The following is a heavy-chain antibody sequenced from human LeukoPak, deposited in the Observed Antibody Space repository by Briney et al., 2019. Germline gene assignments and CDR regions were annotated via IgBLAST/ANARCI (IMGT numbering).Heavy chain of an antibody. CDR2: INHSGST. V-gene: IGHV4-34*01. CDR3: ARSGSGNWFDP. J-gene: IGHJ5*02. Sequence: SETLSLTCAVYGGSFSGYYWSWIRQPSGKGLEWIGEINHSGSTNYNPSLKSRVTISVDTSKNQFSLKLSSVTAADTAVYYCARSGSGNWFDPWGQGTLVTVSS. D-gene: IGHD3-10*01. CDR1: GGSFSGYY.